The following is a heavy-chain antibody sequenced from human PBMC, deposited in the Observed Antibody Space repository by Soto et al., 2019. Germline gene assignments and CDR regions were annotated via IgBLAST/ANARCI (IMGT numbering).Heavy chain of an antibody. V-gene: IGHV3-7*03. Sequence: QPGGSLRLSCAASGFSFSTYWMSWVRQAPGKGLEWVANMNADGSQQNDVDSVKGRFTISRDNAKNSLYLQMDSLRVEDTAVYYCAKGGHIDYCGQGTQVTVSS. CDR3: AKGGHIDY. D-gene: IGHD3-16*01. CDR2: MNADGSQQ. J-gene: IGHJ4*02. CDR1: GFSFSTYW.